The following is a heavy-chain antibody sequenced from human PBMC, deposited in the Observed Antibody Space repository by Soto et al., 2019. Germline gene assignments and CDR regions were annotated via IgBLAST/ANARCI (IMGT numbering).Heavy chain of an antibody. CDR2: ISSSSSYI. V-gene: IGHV3-21*01. CDR3: ARAFVDTAMVGDFDY. J-gene: IGHJ4*02. CDR1: GFTFSSYS. Sequence: GESLKISCAASGFTFSSYSMNWVRQAPGKGLEWVSSISSSSSYIYYADSVKGRFTISRDNAKNSLYLQMNSLRAEDTAVYYCARAFVDTAMVGDFDYWGQGTLVTVSS. D-gene: IGHD5-18*01.